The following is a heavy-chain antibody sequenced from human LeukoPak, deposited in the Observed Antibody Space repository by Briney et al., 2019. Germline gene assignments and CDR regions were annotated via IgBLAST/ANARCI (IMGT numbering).Heavy chain of an antibody. V-gene: IGHV3-11*01. D-gene: IGHD3-22*01. Sequence: KPGGSLRLSCAASGFTFSDFYMTWIRQAPGKGLEWVSYISNRGTTIHYADSVRGRFTISRDNAKKSLYLQMNGLRAEDTAVYYCARSADRSGYFREITLYYFDYWGQGTLVTVSS. CDR2: ISNRGTTI. J-gene: IGHJ4*02. CDR3: ARSADRSGYFREITLYYFDY. CDR1: GFTFSDFY.